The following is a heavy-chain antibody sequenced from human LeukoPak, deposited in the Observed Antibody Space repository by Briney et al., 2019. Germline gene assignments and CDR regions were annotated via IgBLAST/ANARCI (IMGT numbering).Heavy chain of an antibody. D-gene: IGHD5-18*01. Sequence: GRSLRLSCAVYGFTFEDYAMHWVRQAPGKGLEWVSGISWNSGSVGNADSVKGRFTISRDNAKNSLYLQMNSLRAEDTALYYCAKDRGYRDLDSVDIWGQGTMVTVSS. V-gene: IGHV3-9*01. J-gene: IGHJ3*02. CDR2: ISWNSGSV. CDR3: AKDRGYRDLDSVDI. CDR1: GFTFEDYA.